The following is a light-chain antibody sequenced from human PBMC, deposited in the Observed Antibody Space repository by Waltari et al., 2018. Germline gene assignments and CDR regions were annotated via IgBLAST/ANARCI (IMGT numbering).Light chain of an antibody. CDR1: QSVLYSSNNKNY. CDR2: WAS. J-gene: IGKJ1*01. CDR3: QHYYGNPPP. V-gene: IGKV4-1*01. Sequence: DIVMTQSPDSLAVSLGERATINCKSSQSVLYSSNNKNYLAWYQQNLGQPPKLLIYWASTRESGGPDRFSGSGSGTDFTLTISSLQAEDVAIYHCQHYYGNPPPFGQGTKVEIK.